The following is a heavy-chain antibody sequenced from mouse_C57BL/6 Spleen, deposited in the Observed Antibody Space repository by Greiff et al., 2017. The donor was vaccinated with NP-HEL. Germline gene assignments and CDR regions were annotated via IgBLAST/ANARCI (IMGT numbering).Heavy chain of an antibody. V-gene: IGHV5-6*01. CDR2: ISSGGSYT. J-gene: IGHJ3*01. CDR3: ARQEGQLRPSFAY. CDR1: GFTFSSYG. Sequence: EVQLMESGGDLVKPGGSLKLSCAASGFTFSSYGMSWVRQTPDKRLEWVATISSGGSYTYYPDSVKGRFTISRDNAKNTLYLQMSSLKSEDTAMYYCARQEGQLRPSFAYWGQGTLVTVSA. D-gene: IGHD3-2*02.